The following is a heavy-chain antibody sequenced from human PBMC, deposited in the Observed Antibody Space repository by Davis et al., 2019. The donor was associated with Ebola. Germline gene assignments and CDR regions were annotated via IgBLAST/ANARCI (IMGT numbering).Heavy chain of an antibody. Sequence: SLKISCAASGFTFDDYAMHWVRQAPGKGLEWVSGINWNSNTMAYADSVKGRFTISRDNAKNSLYLQMNSLRAEDTALYYCAKDMTVVTTAFDYWGQGTLVTVSS. CDR1: GFTFDDYA. J-gene: IGHJ4*02. D-gene: IGHD4-17*01. CDR3: AKDMTVVTTAFDY. V-gene: IGHV3-9*01. CDR2: INWNSNTM.